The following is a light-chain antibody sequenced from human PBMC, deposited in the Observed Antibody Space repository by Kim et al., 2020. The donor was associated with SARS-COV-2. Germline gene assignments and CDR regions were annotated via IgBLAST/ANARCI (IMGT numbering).Light chain of an antibody. J-gene: IGKJ1*01. CDR2: GAS. Sequence: SPGESATLSCRASQSVNNNYLAWYQQKPGQAPRLLIYGASSRATGIPDRFSGSGSGTDFALTISRLEPEDFAVYFCQHYGSSPRTFGQGTKVDIK. CDR3: QHYGSSPRT. CDR1: QSVNNNY. V-gene: IGKV3-20*01.